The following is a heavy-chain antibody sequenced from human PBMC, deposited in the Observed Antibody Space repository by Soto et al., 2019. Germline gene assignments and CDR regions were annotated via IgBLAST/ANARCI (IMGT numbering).Heavy chain of an antibody. Sequence: GGSLRLSCAASGFNFSSYTINWGRQAPGKRLERVSAVSESGRSTYYADSVKGRFTISRDNSKNTLYLQMNSLRAEDTAVYFCAKDRRGVMDVWGQGTTVTVSS. J-gene: IGHJ6*02. CDR2: VSESGRST. D-gene: IGHD3-10*01. CDR1: GFNFSSYT. CDR3: AKDRRGVMDV. V-gene: IGHV3-23*01.